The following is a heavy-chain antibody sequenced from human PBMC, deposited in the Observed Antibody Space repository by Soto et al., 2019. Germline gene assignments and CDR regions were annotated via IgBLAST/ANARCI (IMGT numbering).Heavy chain of an antibody. J-gene: IGHJ5*02. CDR2: ISTSGSPA. CDR1: GFAFRHNY. D-gene: IGHD1-26*01. V-gene: IGHV3-11*01. Sequence: QVQLVESGGGLVKPGGSLRLSCTVSGFAFRHNYLTWIRQAPGKGLEWLSYISTSGSPAYYADSVKGRFTISTDNAKESLYLQMASLRAEDTGVYYCATGGIYYEAWGQGTLVTVSS. CDR3: ATGGIYYEA.